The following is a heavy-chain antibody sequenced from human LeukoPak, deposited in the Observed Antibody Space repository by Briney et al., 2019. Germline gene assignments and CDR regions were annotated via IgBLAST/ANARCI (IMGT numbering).Heavy chain of an antibody. D-gene: IGHD3-22*01. CDR2: ISYDGSDK. Sequence: GGSLRLSCAASGFTFSSYGMHWVRQAPGKGLEWVAVISYDGSDKNYADSVKGRFTISRDNSKNTLYLQMNSLRAEDTAVYYCAYDSRGNYYTPGDYWGQGTLVTVSS. CDR1: GFTFSSYG. J-gene: IGHJ4*02. CDR3: AYDSRGNYYTPGDY. V-gene: IGHV3-30*03.